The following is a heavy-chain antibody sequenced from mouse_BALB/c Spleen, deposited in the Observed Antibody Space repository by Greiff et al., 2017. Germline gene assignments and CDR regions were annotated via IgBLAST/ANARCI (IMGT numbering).Heavy chain of an antibody. CDR3: ARNGGYDRDALDY. CDR2: ISSGGSYT. J-gene: IGHJ4*01. D-gene: IGHD2-14*01. V-gene: IGHV5-9-3*01. Sequence: EVKLMESGGGLVKPGGSLKLSCAASGFTFSSYAMSWVRQTPEKRLEWVATISSGGSYTYYPDSVKGRFTISRDNAKNTLYLQMSSLRSEDTAMYYCARNGGYDRDALDYWGQGTSVTVSS. CDR1: GFTFSSYA.